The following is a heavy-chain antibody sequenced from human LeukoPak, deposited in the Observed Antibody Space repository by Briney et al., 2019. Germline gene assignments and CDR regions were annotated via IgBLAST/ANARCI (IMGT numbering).Heavy chain of an antibody. Sequence: SETLSLTCTVSGGSISSGDYYWSWIRQPPGKGLEWIGYIYYSGSTYYNPSLKSRVTISVDTSKNQFSLKLSSVTAADTAVYYCARDWTRGIVATSGMDVWGQGTTVTVSS. J-gene: IGHJ6*02. CDR1: GGSISSGDYY. CDR2: IYYSGST. V-gene: IGHV4-30-4*01. CDR3: ARDWTRGIVATSGMDV. D-gene: IGHD5-12*01.